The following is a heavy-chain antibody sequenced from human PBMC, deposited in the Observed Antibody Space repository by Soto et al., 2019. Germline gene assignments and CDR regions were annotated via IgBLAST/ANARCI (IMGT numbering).Heavy chain of an antibody. Sequence: QVQLVQSGDEVKKTGASVKVSCRASGYTLTNYGISWVRQSPGQGLFWMGWISGHNGNTLYAQNGQGRLTLTIDTSTNTAYMELMSLKIDGTAMYYCVRDWQLSPWGQGTLVTVSS. CDR2: ISGHNGNT. J-gene: IGHJ5*02. CDR3: VRDWQLSP. D-gene: IGHD1-1*01. CDR1: GYTLTNYG. V-gene: IGHV1-18*01.